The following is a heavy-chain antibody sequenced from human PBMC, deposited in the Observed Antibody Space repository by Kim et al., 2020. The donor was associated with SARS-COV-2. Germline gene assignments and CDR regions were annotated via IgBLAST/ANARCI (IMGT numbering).Heavy chain of an antibody. Sequence: GGSLRLSCAASGFTFSGSAMHWVRQASGKGLEWVGRIRSKANSYATAYAASVKGRFTISRDDSKNTAYLQMNSLKTEDTAVYYCTRHWDMVRGVIKYYYYYGMDVWGQGTTVTVSS. CDR1: GFTFSGSA. D-gene: IGHD3-10*01. J-gene: IGHJ6*02. CDR2: IRSKANSYAT. V-gene: IGHV3-73*01. CDR3: TRHWDMVRGVIKYYYYYGMDV.